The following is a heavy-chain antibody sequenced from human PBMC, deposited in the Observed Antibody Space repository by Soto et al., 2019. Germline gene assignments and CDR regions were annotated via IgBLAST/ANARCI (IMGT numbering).Heavy chain of an antibody. CDR2: IIPIFGTA. V-gene: IGHV1-69*12. Sequence: QVQLVQSGAEVKKPGSSVKVSCKASGGTFSSYAISWVRQAPGQGLEWMGGIIPIFGTANYAQKFQGRVTSTADESTSTACVELSSLRSEDPAVYYCARVGCSGGSCYSQDYYYYYGMDVWGQGTTVTVSS. D-gene: IGHD2-15*01. CDR1: GGTFSSYA. J-gene: IGHJ6*02. CDR3: ARVGCSGGSCYSQDYYYYYGMDV.